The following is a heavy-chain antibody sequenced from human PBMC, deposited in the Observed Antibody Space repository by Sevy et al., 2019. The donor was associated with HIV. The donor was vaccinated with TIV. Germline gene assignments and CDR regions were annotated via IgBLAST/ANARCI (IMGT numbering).Heavy chain of an antibody. J-gene: IGHJ3*02. CDR2: ISSSSSTI. CDR3: ARVGIVVGGAFDI. CDR1: GFTFSSYS. D-gene: IGHD2-15*01. Sequence: GGSLRLSCAASGFTFSSYSMNWVRQAPGKGLEWVSYISSSSSTIYYADSVKGRFTISRDNAKNSLYLQMNSLRAEDTVGYYCARVGIVVGGAFDIWGQGTMVTVSS. V-gene: IGHV3-48*01.